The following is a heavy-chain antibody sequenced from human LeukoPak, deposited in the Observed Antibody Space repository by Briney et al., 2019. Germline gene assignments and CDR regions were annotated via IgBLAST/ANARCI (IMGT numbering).Heavy chain of an antibody. CDR1: GFTVSSNY. J-gene: IGHJ4*02. CDR2: IYSGGST. CDR3: ARDAYSYGSVAYFDY. Sequence: GGSLRLSCAASGFTVSSNYMSWVRQAPGKGLEWVSVIYSGGSTYYADSVKGRFTISRDNSKNTLYLQMNSLRAEDTAVYYCARDAYSYGSVAYFDYWGQGTLVTVST. D-gene: IGHD5-18*01. V-gene: IGHV3-66*01.